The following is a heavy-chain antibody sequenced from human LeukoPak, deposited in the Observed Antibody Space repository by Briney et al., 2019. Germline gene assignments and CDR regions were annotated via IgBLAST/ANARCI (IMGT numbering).Heavy chain of an antibody. CDR1: GFTFSSYA. J-gene: IGHJ4*02. Sequence: GGSLRLSCAASGFTFSSYAMSWVRQAPGKGLEWVSSISSSSTYIYYADSVKGRFTISRDNAKNSLYLQMNSLRAEDTAVYYCARSTTGDFYYWGQGTLVTVSS. CDR3: ARSTTGDFYY. V-gene: IGHV3-21*01. CDR2: ISSSSTYI. D-gene: IGHD7-27*01.